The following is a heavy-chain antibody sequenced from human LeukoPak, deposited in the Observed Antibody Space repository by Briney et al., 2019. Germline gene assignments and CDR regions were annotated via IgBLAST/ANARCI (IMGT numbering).Heavy chain of an antibody. V-gene: IGHV4-59*01. Sequence: SEPLSLTLQVSCGPLSSYYWRLIPQAPWKGLEVVGFIHYSGSTNYHPSHKSRVTISVDTSKNQFSLNLAAVTAVGTAGYYFARDGPTALDYWGQGTLVTVSS. CDR2: IHYSGST. CDR1: CGPLSSYY. D-gene: IGHD4-11*01. J-gene: IGHJ4*02. CDR3: ARDGPTALDY.